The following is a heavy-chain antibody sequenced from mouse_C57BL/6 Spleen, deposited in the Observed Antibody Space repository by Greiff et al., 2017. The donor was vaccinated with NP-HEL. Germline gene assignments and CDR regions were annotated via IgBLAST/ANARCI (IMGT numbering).Heavy chain of an antibody. CDR3: ARWYYGSRGYFDY. D-gene: IGHD1-1*01. V-gene: IGHV1-81*01. Sequence: VQLQQSGAELARPGASVKLSCKASGYTFTSYGISWVKQRTGQGLEWIGEIYPRSGNTYYNEKFKGKATLTADKSSSTAYMELRSLTSEDSAVYFCARWYYGSRGYFDYWGQGTTLTVSS. CDR1: GYTFTSYG. CDR2: IYPRSGNT. J-gene: IGHJ2*01.